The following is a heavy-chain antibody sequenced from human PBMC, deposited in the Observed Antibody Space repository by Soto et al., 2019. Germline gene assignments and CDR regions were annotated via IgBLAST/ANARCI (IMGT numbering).Heavy chain of an antibody. J-gene: IGHJ4*02. CDR1: GFRFSSHG. CDR2: IWYDGNNK. V-gene: IGHV3-33*01. CDR3: ARDMAAATSYFDY. Sequence: QVQLVESGGSVVQPGGSLRLSCAASGFRFSSHGMHWVRQAPGKGLEWVAIIWYDGNNKYYADSVKGRFTISRDNSKNTLYLQMNSLRAEDTAVYYCARDMAAATSYFDYWGQGLLVTVFS. D-gene: IGHD2-15*01.